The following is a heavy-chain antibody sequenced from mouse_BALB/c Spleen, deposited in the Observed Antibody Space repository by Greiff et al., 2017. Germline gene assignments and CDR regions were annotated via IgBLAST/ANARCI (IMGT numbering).Heavy chain of an antibody. D-gene: IGHD2-14*01. CDR3: ARLGDRYDEDY. Sequence: VQRVESGAELVRPGTSVKISCKASGYTFTNYWLGWVKQRPGHGLEWIGDIYPGGGYTNYNEKFKGKATLTADTSSSTAYMQLSSLTSEDSAVYFCARLGDRYDEDYWGQGTTLTVSS. CDR1: GYTFTNYW. V-gene: IGHV1-63*02. J-gene: IGHJ2*01. CDR2: IYPGGGYT.